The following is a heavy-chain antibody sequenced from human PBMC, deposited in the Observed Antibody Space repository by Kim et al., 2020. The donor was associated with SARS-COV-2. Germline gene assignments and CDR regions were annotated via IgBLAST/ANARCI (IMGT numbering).Heavy chain of an antibody. V-gene: IGHV3-21*01. Sequence: GGSLRLSCAASGFTFSSYSMNWVRQAPGKGLEWVSSISSSSSYIYYADSVKGRFTISRDNAKNSLYLQMNSLRAEDTAVYYCARVPRVYANIYYYGMDVWGQGTTVTVSS. CDR2: ISSSSSYI. J-gene: IGHJ6*02. CDR1: GFTFSSYS. D-gene: IGHD2-8*01. CDR3: ARVPRVYANIYYYGMDV.